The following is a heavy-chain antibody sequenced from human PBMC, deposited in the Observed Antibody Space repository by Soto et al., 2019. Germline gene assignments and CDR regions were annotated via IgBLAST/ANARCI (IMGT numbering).Heavy chain of an antibody. Sequence: GGSLRLSCAASGFSFSNYGMHWVRQAPGKGLEWVAVIRYDGSDEYYGDSVKGRFTISRDNSKNTLYLQMNNLRVEDTAVYYRAKAPRDPNNYWGRGTLVTVSS. CDR2: IRYDGSDE. CDR3: AKAPRDPNNY. CDR1: GFSFSNYG. J-gene: IGHJ4*02. V-gene: IGHV3-30*18.